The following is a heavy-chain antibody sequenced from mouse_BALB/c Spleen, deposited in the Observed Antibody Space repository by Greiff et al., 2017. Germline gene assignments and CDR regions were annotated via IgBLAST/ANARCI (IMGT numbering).Heavy chain of an antibody. Sequence: QVQLQQSGAELAKPGASVKMSCKASGYTFTSYWMHWVKQRPGQGLEWIGYINPSTGYTEYNQKFKDKATLTADKSSSTAYMQLSSLTTEDSAVYYCAKPPYRYDAMDYWGQGTSVTVSS. CDR2: INPSTGYT. D-gene: IGHD2-14*01. J-gene: IGHJ4*01. V-gene: IGHV1-7*01. CDR3: AKPPYRYDAMDY. CDR1: GYTFTSYW.